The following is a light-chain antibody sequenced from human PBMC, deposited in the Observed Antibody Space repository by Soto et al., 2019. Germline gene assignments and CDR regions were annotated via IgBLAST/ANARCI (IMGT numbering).Light chain of an antibody. CDR1: QSVSSK. Sequence: EALMTQSPATLSVSPGERATLSCRASQSVSSKLAWYQQKPGQAPRLLIYGASTRATGIPDRFSGSGSGTDFTLTISILEPEEYGVYFRPADGGSPLIT. CDR3: PADGGSPLIT. J-gene: IGKJ5*01. V-gene: IGKV3D-15*01. CDR2: GAS.